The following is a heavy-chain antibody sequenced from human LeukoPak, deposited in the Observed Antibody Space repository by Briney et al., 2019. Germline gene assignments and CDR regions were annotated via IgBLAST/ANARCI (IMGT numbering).Heavy chain of an antibody. CDR3: AKGGYSSGWYRDYFDY. Sequence: GGSLRLSCAASGFTFSSYAMSWVRQAPGKGLEWVSAISGSGGSTYYADSVKGRFTISRDNSKNTLYLQMNSLRAEETAVYYCAKGGYSSGWYRDYFDYWGQGTLVTVSS. V-gene: IGHV3-23*01. CDR1: GFTFSSYA. CDR2: ISGSGGST. J-gene: IGHJ4*02. D-gene: IGHD6-19*01.